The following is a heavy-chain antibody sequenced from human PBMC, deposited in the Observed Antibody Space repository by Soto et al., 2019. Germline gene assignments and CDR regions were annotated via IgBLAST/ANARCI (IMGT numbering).Heavy chain of an antibody. CDR1: GYTFTGYY. V-gene: IGHV1-69*13. CDR3: ARSWDIVVVVAAMTFDP. J-gene: IGHJ5*02. Sequence: SVKVSCKASGYTFTGYYMHWVRQAPGQGLEWMGGIIPIFGTANYAQKFQGRVTITADEPTSTAYMELSSLRSEDTAVYYCARSWDIVVVVAAMTFDPWGQGTLVTVSS. D-gene: IGHD2-15*01. CDR2: IIPIFGTA.